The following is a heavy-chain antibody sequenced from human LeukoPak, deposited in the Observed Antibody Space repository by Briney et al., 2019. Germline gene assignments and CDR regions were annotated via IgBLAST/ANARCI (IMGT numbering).Heavy chain of an antibody. V-gene: IGHV3-21*01. J-gene: IGHJ3*02. CDR1: GFTFSSYS. CDR3: ARTGYSSSWYYDAFDI. CDR2: ISSSSSYI. Sequence: GGSLRLSCAASGFTFSSYSMNWVRQAPGKGLEWVSSISSSSSYIYYADSVKGRFTISRDNAKNSLYLQMNSLRAEDTAVYYCARTGYSSSWYYDAFDIWGQGTMVTVSS. D-gene: IGHD6-13*01.